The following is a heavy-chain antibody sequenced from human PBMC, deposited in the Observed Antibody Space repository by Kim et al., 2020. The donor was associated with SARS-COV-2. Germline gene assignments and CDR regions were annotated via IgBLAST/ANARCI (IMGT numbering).Heavy chain of an antibody. CDR2: ISYDGSNK. D-gene: IGHD6-6*01. CDR1: GFTFSSYG. CDR3: AKEESSSSPKCYYYMDV. Sequence: GGSLRLSCAASGFTFSSYGMHWVRQAPGKGLEWVAVISYDGSNKYYADSVKGRFTISRDNSKNTLYLQMNSLRAEDTAVYYCAKEESSSSPKCYYYMDVWGKGATVTVSS. V-gene: IGHV3-30*18. J-gene: IGHJ6*03.